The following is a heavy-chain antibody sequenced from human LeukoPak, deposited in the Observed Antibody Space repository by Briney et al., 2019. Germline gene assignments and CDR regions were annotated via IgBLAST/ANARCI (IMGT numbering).Heavy chain of an antibody. CDR3: ARVGDYYGSGSYPQYFDY. CDR2: ISGSGGST. CDR1: GFTFSSYG. Sequence: GGSLRLSCAASGFTFSSYGMSWVRQAPGKGLEWVSAISGSGGSTYYADSVKGRFTISRDNSKNTLYLQMNSLRAEDTAVYYCARVGDYYGSGSYPQYFDYWGQGTLVAVSS. V-gene: IGHV3-23*01. D-gene: IGHD3-10*01. J-gene: IGHJ4*02.